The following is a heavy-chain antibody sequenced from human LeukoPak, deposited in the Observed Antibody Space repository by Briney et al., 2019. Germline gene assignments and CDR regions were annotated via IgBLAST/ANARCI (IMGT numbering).Heavy chain of an antibody. CDR1: GGSISSYY. J-gene: IGHJ6*03. CDR2: IYYSGST. Sequence: TSETLSLTCTDSGGSISSYYWSWIRQPPGKGLEWIGYIYYSGSTNYNPSLKSRVTISVDTSKNQFSLKLSSVTAADTAVYYCARIVRRYYEFWSDPKRGNYYYYYMDVWGKGTTVTFSS. D-gene: IGHD3-3*01. CDR3: ARIVRRYYEFWSDPKRGNYYYYYMDV. V-gene: IGHV4-59*01.